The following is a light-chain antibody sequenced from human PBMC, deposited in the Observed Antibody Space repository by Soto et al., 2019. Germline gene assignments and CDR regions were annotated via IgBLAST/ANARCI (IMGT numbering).Light chain of an antibody. Sequence: QSVLTQPRSVSGSPGQSVTISCTGTNSDVGGYNYVFWYQQHPGKAPKLMIYDVSKRPSGVPDRFSGFKSGNTASLTISGLQAEDEADYSCCSHAGTYIYVFGTGTKVTVL. CDR3: CSHAGTYIYV. V-gene: IGLV2-11*01. CDR2: DVS. J-gene: IGLJ1*01. CDR1: NSDVGGYNY.